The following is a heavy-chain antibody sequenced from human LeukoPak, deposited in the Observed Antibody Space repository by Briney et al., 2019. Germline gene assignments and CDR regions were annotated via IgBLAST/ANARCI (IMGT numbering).Heavy chain of an antibody. D-gene: IGHD4-17*01. V-gene: IGHV1-46*01. CDR2: INPSGGST. Sequence: ASVKVSCKASGYTFTSYYMHWVRQAPGQGLEWMGIINPSGGSTSYAQKFQGRVTMTRDTSTSTVYMELSSLRSEDTAVYYCARHPYDYGDYGTFFYWGQGTLVTVSS. CDR3: ARHPYDYGDYGTFFY. J-gene: IGHJ4*02. CDR1: GYTFTSYY.